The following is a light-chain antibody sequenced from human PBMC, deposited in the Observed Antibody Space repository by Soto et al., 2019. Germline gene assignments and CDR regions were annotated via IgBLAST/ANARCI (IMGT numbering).Light chain of an antibody. V-gene: IGKV1-5*03. J-gene: IGKJ5*01. CDR2: KAS. CDR3: QQFNGYPIP. Sequence: DIQMTQSTNTLSSSVGDIVTITCLASQSVTIRLAWYQQRPGKAPKLLINKASTLESGVPSRFSGSGSGTEFTLTIGGLQPDDFATYYCQQFNGYPIPFGQGGRLAIK. CDR1: QSVTIR.